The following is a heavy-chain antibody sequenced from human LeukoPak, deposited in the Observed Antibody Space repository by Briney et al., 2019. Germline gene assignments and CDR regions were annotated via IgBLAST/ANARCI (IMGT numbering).Heavy chain of an antibody. V-gene: IGHV1-8*01. CDR2: MNPNSGNT. CDR1: GYTFTSYD. Sequence: ASVKVSCKASGYTFTSYDINWVRQAPGQGLEWMGWMNPNSGNTGYAQKFQGRVTMTRNTSISTAYMELSSLRSEDTAVYYCAMAAYDSSGWNDYWGQGTLVTVSS. D-gene: IGHD3-22*01. CDR3: AMAAYDSSGWNDY. J-gene: IGHJ4*02.